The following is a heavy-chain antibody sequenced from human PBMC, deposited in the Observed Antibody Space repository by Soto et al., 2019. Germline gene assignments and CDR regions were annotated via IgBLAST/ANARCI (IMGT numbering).Heavy chain of an antibody. CDR2: IIPILGIA. D-gene: IGHD6-13*01. CDR3: AREVAASGVSCFDY. Sequence: QVQLVQSGAEVKKPGSSVKVSCKASGGTFSSYTISWVRQAPGQGLEWMGRIIPILGIANYAQKFQGRVTTTADKSTSTADRELSSLRSEDTAVYYCAREVAASGVSCFDYWGQGTLVTVSS. J-gene: IGHJ4*02. CDR1: GGTFSSYT. V-gene: IGHV1-69*08.